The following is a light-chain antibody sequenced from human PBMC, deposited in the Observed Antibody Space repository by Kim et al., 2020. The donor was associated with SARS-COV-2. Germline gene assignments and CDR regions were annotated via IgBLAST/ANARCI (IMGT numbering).Light chain of an antibody. J-gene: IGKJ4*01. CDR1: QSVSSY. CDR3: QQRSNWPLT. CDR2: DTS. Sequence: LSPGERATLSCRASQSVSSYLAWYQQKPGQAPRLLIYDTSNRATGIPARFSGSGSGTDFSLTISSLEPEDFAVYYCQQRSNWPLTFGGGTKVDIK. V-gene: IGKV3-11*01.